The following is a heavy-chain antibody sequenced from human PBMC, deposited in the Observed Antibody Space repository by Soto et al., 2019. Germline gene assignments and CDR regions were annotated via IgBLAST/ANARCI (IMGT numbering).Heavy chain of an antibody. CDR3: AQKGRGYFDY. V-gene: IGHV2-5*02. CDR1: GFSLSTRDVG. D-gene: IGHD3-10*01. Sequence: QITLKEYGPTLVKPTQTLTLTCTFSGFSLSTRDVGVGWIRQPPGKALEWLTLIYWDDYKHYSPSLETRLAITKDTSKNQVVLTMTNMDPVDTATYYCAQKGRGYFDYWGQGTLVTVSS. J-gene: IGHJ4*02. CDR2: IYWDDYK.